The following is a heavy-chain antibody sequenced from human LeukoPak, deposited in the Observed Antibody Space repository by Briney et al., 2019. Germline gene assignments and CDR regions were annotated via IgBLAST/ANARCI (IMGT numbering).Heavy chain of an antibody. CDR2: IYYSGST. CDR3: ARDGRELLGNWFDP. Sequence: SETLSLTCTVSGGSISSSSYYWGWIRQPPGKGLEWIGSIYYSGSTYYNPSLKSRVTISVDTSKNQFSLKLSSVTAADTAVYYCARDGRELLGNWFDPWGQGTLVTVSS. CDR1: GGSISSSSYY. V-gene: IGHV4-39*07. J-gene: IGHJ5*02. D-gene: IGHD1-26*01.